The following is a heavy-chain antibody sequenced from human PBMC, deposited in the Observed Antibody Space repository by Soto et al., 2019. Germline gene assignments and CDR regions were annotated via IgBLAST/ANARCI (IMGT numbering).Heavy chain of an antibody. V-gene: IGHV4-4*07. Sequence: SETLSLTCSVSGGSINSYWWSWIRQPAGKGLEWIGRVYSSGTTDYNPSLNGRATLSVETSKNQFSLKLSSVTAADTAVYYCARDIGSYAYGEGYWGQGIQVTVSS. CDR2: VYSSGTT. J-gene: IGHJ4*02. D-gene: IGHD3-10*01. CDR3: ARDIGSYAYGEGY. CDR1: GGSINSYW.